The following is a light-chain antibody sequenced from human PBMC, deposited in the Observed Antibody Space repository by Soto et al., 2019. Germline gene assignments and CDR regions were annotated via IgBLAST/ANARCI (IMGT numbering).Light chain of an antibody. CDR2: GAS. CDR1: QTVTSSY. CDR3: QQFGSSSGYT. V-gene: IGKV3-20*01. Sequence: EIVLTQSPGTLSLSLGERATLSCRASQTVTSSYLAWYQQKPGQAPRLLIYGASSRATGIPDRFSGSGSGTDFTLTISRLEPEDFAVYYCQQFGSSSGYTFGQGTKLEIK. J-gene: IGKJ2*01.